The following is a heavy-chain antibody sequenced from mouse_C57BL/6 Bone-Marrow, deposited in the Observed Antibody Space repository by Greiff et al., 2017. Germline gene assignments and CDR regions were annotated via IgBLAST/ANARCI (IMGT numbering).Heavy chain of an antibody. Sequence: VQLQQSGAELARPGASVKLSCKASGYTFTSYWMHWVKQRPGQGLEWIGMIHPNSGSTNYNEKFKSKATLTVDKSSSTAYMQLSSLTSEDSAVYYCARRGPYGNYDYWGQGTTLTVSS. D-gene: IGHD2-1*01. J-gene: IGHJ2*01. V-gene: IGHV1-64*01. CDR3: ARRGPYGNYDY. CDR1: GYTFTSYW. CDR2: IHPNSGST.